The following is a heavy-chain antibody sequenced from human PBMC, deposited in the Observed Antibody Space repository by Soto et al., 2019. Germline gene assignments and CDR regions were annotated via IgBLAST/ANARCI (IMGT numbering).Heavy chain of an antibody. CDR3: ARVREDEGIGAYYWDGMDV. CDR2: IIPMFGAA. CDR1: GGTFSSYA. J-gene: IGHJ6*02. Sequence: QVQLVQSGAEVKKPGSSVRVSCKASGGTFSSYAINWVRQAPGQGLEWMGGIIPMFGAANYAQKFQGRVMITADASTRTVNMELRSLRSEDTAVYFCARVREDEGIGAYYWDGMDVWGQGTTVTVSS. V-gene: IGHV1-69*01. D-gene: IGHD6-13*01.